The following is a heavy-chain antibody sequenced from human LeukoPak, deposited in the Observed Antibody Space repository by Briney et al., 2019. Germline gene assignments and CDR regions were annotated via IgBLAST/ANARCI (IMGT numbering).Heavy chain of an antibody. CDR1: GDSIDASY. Sequence: SETLSLTCSVSGDSIDASYWSWIRQPPGKGLEWIGYMYYRGITNYNPSLKNRVTISIDTFKNDFSLSLSSVSAADTAVYYCARLAIIIGRDAFDLWGQGTLVTVS. V-gene: IGHV4-59*08. CDR2: MYYRGIT. CDR3: ARLAIIIGRDAFDL. D-gene: IGHD2/OR15-2a*01. J-gene: IGHJ3*01.